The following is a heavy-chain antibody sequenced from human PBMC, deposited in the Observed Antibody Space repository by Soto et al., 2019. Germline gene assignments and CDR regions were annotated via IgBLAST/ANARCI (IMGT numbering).Heavy chain of an antibody. V-gene: IGHV4-31*03. CDR1: GGSISSGGYY. Sequence: KPSETLSLTCTVSGGSISSGGYYWSWIRQHPGKGLEWIGYIYYSGSTYYNPSLKSRVTISVDTSKNQFSLKLSSVTAADTAVYYCARRYSSVPRRLADAFDIWGQGTMVTVS. D-gene: IGHD3-10*01. J-gene: IGHJ3*02. CDR2: IYYSGST. CDR3: ARRYSSVPRRLADAFDI.